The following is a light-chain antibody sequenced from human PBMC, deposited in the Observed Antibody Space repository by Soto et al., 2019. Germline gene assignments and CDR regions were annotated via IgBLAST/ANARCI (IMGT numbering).Light chain of an antibody. CDR1: QSVNTN. V-gene: IGKV3-15*01. J-gene: IGKJ1*01. Sequence: EIVMTQSPATLSVSPGERATFSCRASQSVNTNLAWYQLKPGQAPRLLVYGASIRATGIPARFSGSGSGTEYSLTISSLQSEDFGVYYCQQRSNWPRAFGQGTKVDIK. CDR3: QQRSNWPRA. CDR2: GAS.